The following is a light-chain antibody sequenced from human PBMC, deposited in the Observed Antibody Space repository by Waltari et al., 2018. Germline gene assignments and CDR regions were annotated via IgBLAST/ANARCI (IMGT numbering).Light chain of an antibody. CDR3: HSRDASGVGGS. CDR1: SLRSYY. V-gene: IGLV3-19*01. CDR2: DKN. J-gene: IGLJ2*01. Sequence: SSELTQDPAVPVAMGRTVRITCQGDSLRSYYASWYQQRPGQAPLLVMYDKNNRPSGVPDRFSGSTSDNTASLTSTGAQAEDEASYYCHSRDASGVGGSFGGGTKLTVL.